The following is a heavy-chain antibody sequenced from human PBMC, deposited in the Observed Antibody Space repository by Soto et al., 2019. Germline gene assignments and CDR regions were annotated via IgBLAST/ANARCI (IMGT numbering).Heavy chain of an antibody. CDR3: AKIPPGYSYGYFYFHY. Sequence: PGGSLRLSCAASGFTFSSYAMSWVRQAPGKGLEWVSAISGSGGSTYYADSVKGRFTISRDNSKNTLYLQMNSLRAEDTAVYYCAKIPPGYSYGYFYFHYWGQGTLVTAS. D-gene: IGHD5-18*01. CDR1: GFTFSSYA. J-gene: IGHJ4*02. CDR2: ISGSGGST. V-gene: IGHV3-23*01.